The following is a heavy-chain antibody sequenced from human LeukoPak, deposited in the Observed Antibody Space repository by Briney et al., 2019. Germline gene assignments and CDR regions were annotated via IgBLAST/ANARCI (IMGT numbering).Heavy chain of an antibody. CDR2: IYYTGST. CDR3: ARGSSSPGYYYYYYMDV. J-gene: IGHJ6*03. V-gene: IGHV4-31*03. CDR1: GGSISSDNYY. Sequence: PSQTLSLTCTVSGGSISSDNYYWNWIRQHPGRGLEWIGYIYYTGSTYYNPSLKSRVTISVDTSKNQFSLRLSSVTAADTAVYYCARGSSSPGYYYYYYMDVWGKGTTVTVSS. D-gene: IGHD6-6*01.